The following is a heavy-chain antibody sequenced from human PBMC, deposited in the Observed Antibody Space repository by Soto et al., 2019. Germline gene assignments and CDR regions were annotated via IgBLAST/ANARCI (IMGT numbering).Heavy chain of an antibody. CDR3: AREPGGYYDSSGYLNWFDP. CDR2: ISSSSSTI. Sequence: GGSLRLCCADSGCTFSSYSMNWIRQAPGKGLEWVSYISSSSSTIYYADSVKGRFTISRDNAKNSLYLQMNSLRDEDTAVYYCAREPGGYYDSSGYLNWFDPWGQGTLVTVSS. J-gene: IGHJ5*02. V-gene: IGHV3-48*02. D-gene: IGHD3-22*01. CDR1: GCTFSSYS.